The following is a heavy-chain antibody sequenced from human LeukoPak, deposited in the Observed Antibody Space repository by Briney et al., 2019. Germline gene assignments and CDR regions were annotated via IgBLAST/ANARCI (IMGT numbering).Heavy chain of an antibody. CDR1: GGTFSGYA. J-gene: IGHJ5*02. D-gene: IGHD4-23*01. Sequence: SVKVSCKASGGTFSGYAISWVRQAPGQGLEWMGRIIPILGIANYAQKFQGRVTITADKSTSTAYMELSSLRSEDTAVYYCARGIATVVTPSWFDPWGQGTLVTVSS. V-gene: IGHV1-69*04. CDR3: ARGIATVVTPSWFDP. CDR2: IIPILGIA.